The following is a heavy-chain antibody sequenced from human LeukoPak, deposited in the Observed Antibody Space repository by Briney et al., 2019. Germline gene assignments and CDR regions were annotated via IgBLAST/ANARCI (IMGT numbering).Heavy chain of an antibody. Sequence: SGPTLVNPTQTLTLTCTFSGFSLSTSGMCVSWIRQPPGKALEWLARIDWDDDKYYSTSLKTRLTISKDTSKNQVVLTMTNMDPVDTATYYCARILSAPKGGVFDYWGQGTLVTVSS. CDR2: IDWDDDK. J-gene: IGHJ4*02. CDR1: GFSLSTSGMC. D-gene: IGHD3-10*01. CDR3: ARILSAPKGGVFDY. V-gene: IGHV2-70*11.